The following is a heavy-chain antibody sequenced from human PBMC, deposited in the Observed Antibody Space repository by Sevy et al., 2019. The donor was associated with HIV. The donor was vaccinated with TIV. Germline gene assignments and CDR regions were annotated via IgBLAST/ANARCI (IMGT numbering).Heavy chain of an antibody. CDR3: AGGGGGDTGYYYSYHGMDV. CDR1: GASISSSYY. D-gene: IGHD5-12*01. CDR2: IYYSGGT. V-gene: IGHV4-59*13. Sequence: SETLSLTCTVSGASISSSYYWNWIRQSPGKGLEWIGCIYYSGGTIYNPSLKSRVTISQDMSRNRFSLNLTSVTAADTAFYYCAGGGGGDTGYYYSYHGMDVWGRGTTVTVSS. J-gene: IGHJ6*02.